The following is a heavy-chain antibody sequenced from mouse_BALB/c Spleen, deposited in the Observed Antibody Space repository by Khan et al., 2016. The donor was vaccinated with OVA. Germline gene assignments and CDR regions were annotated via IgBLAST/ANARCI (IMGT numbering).Heavy chain of an antibody. CDR2: IWAGGST. CDR1: GFSLTSYG. V-gene: IGHV2-9*02. Sequence: VELVESGPGLVAPSQSLSITCTVSGFSLTSYGVHWVRQPPGKGLEWLGVIWAGGSTNYNSDLMSRLSISKDNSKSQVFLKMNSLQTDDTAMYFCARNREPDYFDYWGQGTTLTVSS. J-gene: IGHJ2*01. CDR3: ARNREPDYFDY.